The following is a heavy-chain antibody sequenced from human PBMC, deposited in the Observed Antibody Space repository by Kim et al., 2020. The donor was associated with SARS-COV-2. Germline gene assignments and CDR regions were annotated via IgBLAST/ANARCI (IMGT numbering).Heavy chain of an antibody. CDR1: GFTFSDYA. CDR3: AKEGGGGAYWYVDF. J-gene: IGHJ4*02. D-gene: IGHD3-16*01. CDR2: IYSVGSNT. Sequence: GGSLRLSCAASGFTFSDYAMSWVRQAPGKGLEWVSVIYSVGSNTYYADSVKGRFTISRDNSKNTLYLQMSSLSAEDTAMYYCAKEGGGGAYWYVDFWGQGTLVTVSS. V-gene: IGHV3-23*03.